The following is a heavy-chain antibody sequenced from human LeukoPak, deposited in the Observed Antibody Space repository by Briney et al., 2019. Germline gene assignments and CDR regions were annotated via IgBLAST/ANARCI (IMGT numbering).Heavy chain of an antibody. J-gene: IGHJ6*02. Sequence: PGGSLRLSCAASGFTFSTYNMNWVRQAPGKGLEWVSSISSSRAFIYYAASVKGRFTISRDNAKNSLYLQMDSLRAEDTAVYYCARDFAAYYYDSSGYYNPASYYYYGMDVWGQGTTVTVSS. CDR3: ARDFAAYYYDSSGYYNPASYYYYGMDV. V-gene: IGHV3-21*01. D-gene: IGHD3-22*01. CDR1: GFTFSTYN. CDR2: ISSSRAFI.